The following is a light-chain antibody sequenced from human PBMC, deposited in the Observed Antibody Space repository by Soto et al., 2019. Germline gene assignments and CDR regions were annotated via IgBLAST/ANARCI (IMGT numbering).Light chain of an antibody. CDR1: QSISTN. CDR3: QQRSSWPPT. CDR2: HAS. Sequence: EIVMTQSPATLSVSPGERATLSCRASQSISTNLAWYQQKPGQAPRLLIYHASTRAAGIPARFSGSGSGTEFTLTISSLEPEDFAVYYCQQRSSWPPTFGQGTRLEIK. J-gene: IGKJ5*01. V-gene: IGKV3-11*01.